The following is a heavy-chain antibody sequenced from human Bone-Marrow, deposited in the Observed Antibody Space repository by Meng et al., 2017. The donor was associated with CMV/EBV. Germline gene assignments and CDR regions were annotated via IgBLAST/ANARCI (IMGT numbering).Heavy chain of an antibody. CDR2: IIPILGIA. CDR3: ASEVVVVPADIRGVDP. V-gene: IGHV1-69*10. Sequence: SVKVSCKASGYTFTGYYMHWVRQAPGQGLEWMGGIIPILGIANYAQKFQGRVTITADKSTSTAYMELSSLRSEDTAVYYCASEVVVVPADIRGVDPWGQGTLVTVSS. CDR1: GYTFTGYY. J-gene: IGHJ5*02. D-gene: IGHD2-2*01.